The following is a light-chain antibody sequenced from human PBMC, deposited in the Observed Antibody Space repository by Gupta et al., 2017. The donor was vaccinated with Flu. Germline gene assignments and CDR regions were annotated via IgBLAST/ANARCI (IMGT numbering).Light chain of an antibody. CDR3: LLSHGGARPV. Sequence: EPPEPSLTVTPGGTVTLTCGSSTGAVTSGHYPFWCQQKSGQAPRTLIYGTNTKHAGTPARFSGSIRGGKAALTLSGAQSEDEADYYCLLSHGGARPVFGGGTRLTVL. J-gene: IGLJ3*02. V-gene: IGLV7-46*01. CDR2: GTN. CDR1: TGAVTSGHY.